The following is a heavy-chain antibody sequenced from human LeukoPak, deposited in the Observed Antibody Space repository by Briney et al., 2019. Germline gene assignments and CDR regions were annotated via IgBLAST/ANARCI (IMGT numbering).Heavy chain of an antibody. CDR3: AVGGGY. V-gene: IGHV3-48*03. CDR2: ISSSGTTR. D-gene: IGHD3-16*01. CDR1: GFTFSTYE. Sequence: GGSLRLSCAASGFTFSTYEMNWVRQAPGRGLEWIAHISSSGTTRKYADSVKGRFTISRDNAENSLFLQMNSLRAEDTALYYCAVGGGYWSQGTLVTVSS. J-gene: IGHJ4*02.